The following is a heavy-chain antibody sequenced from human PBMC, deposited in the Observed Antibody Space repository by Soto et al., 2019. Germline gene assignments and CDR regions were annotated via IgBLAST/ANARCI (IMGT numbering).Heavy chain of an antibody. D-gene: IGHD3-16*02. CDR2: ISAYNGNT. CDR3: ARIVITPDAFDI. Sequence: ASVQVPCHASGYTFTCYGISWVRQAPGQGLEWMGWISAYNGNTNYAQKLQGRVTMTTDTSTSTAYMELRSLRSDDTAVYYCARIVITPDAFDIWGQGTMVTVSS. CDR1: GYTFTCYG. J-gene: IGHJ3*02. V-gene: IGHV1-18*01.